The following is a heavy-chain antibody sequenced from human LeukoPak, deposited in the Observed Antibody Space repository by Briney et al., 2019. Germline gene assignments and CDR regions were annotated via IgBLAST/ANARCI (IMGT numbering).Heavy chain of an antibody. CDR1: GFTFSSYA. D-gene: IGHD5-24*01. CDR2: ISYDGSNK. CDR3: ARDNSVRDEAWWFNP. V-gene: IGHV3-30*04. J-gene: IGHJ5*02. Sequence: QPGRSLRLSCAASGFTFSSYAMHWVRQAPGKGLECVAVISYDGSNKSYADSVKGRFTISRDNSKNTLYLQMNSLRSEDTAVYYCARDNSVRDEAWWFNPWGQGTLVTASS.